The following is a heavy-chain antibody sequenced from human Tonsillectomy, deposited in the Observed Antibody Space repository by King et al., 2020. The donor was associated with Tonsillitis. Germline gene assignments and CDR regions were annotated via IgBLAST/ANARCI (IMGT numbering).Heavy chain of an antibody. CDR3: VRGGMDV. J-gene: IGHJ6*02. V-gene: IGHV3-64D*06. D-gene: IGHD3-16*01. Sequence: VQLVESGGGLVQTGGSLRLSCSASGFTFSSNAMHWVRQAPGKGLEYVSTISSNGGNTYYADSVKGRFTTYRDNSKNTLYLQMSTLRVEDTAVYYCVRGGMDVWGQGTTVTVSS. CDR1: GFTFSSNA. CDR2: ISSNGGNT.